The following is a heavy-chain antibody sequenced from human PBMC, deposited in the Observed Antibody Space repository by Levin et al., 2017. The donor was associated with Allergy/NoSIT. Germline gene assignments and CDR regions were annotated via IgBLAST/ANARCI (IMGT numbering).Heavy chain of an antibody. J-gene: IGHJ4*02. Sequence: GESLKISCAVSGFTFSSSAMSWVRQAPGKGLEWVSAISTGSEFIFYADSVKGRFTISRDNSKDRLYLQMSSLRVEDTAVYYCAKGGVQLAYSFDSWGQGALVTVSS. CDR2: ISTGSEFI. CDR1: GFTFSSSA. V-gene: IGHV3-23*01. D-gene: IGHD6-13*01. CDR3: AKGGVQLAYSFDS.